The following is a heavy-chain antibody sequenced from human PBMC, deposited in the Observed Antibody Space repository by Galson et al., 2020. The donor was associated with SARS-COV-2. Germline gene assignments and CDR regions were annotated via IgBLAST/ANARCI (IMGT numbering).Heavy chain of an antibody. Sequence: ASVKVTCEASGYTSTAYYLHWVRQAPGQEPEWMGWMHPNSGGTDFAQKFEDRVTMTRDTSINTAYMELSRLTSDDTAVYYCARQHGKERGIKYYYDYWGQGTLVTVSS. CDR2: MHPNSGGT. J-gene: IGHJ4*02. V-gene: IGHV1-2*02. CDR1: GYTSTAYY. CDR3: ARQHGKERGIKYYYDY. D-gene: IGHD3-16*01.